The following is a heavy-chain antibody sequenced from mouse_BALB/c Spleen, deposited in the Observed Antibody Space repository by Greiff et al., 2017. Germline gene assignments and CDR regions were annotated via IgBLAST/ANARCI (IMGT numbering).Heavy chain of an antibody. Sequence: EVQLQQSGPELVKPGASVKIPCKASGYTFTDYNMDWVKQGHGKSLEWIGDINPNNGGTIYNQKFKGKATLTVDKSSSTAYMELRSLTSEDTAVYYCARRITTVVPDYFDYWGQGTTVTVSS. CDR3: ARRITTVVPDYFDY. D-gene: IGHD1-1*01. CDR2: INPNNGGT. J-gene: IGHJ2*01. CDR1: GYTFTDYN. V-gene: IGHV1-18*01.